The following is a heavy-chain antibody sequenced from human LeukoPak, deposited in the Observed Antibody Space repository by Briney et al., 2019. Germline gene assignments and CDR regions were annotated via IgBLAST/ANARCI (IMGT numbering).Heavy chain of an antibody. CDR1: GFTVSSNY. Sequence: GGSLRLSCAASGFTVSSNYMNWVRQAPGKGLEWVANIKQDGSEKYYVDSVKGRFTISRGNAKNSLYLQMNSLRAEDTAVYYCARDFKGIAAAAKWFDPWGQGTLVTVSS. CDR3: ARDFKGIAAAAKWFDP. CDR2: IKQDGSEK. D-gene: IGHD6-13*01. J-gene: IGHJ5*02. V-gene: IGHV3-7*01.